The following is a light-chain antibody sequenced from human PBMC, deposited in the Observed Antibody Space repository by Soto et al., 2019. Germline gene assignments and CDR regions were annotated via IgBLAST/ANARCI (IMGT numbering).Light chain of an antibody. CDR3: SSYTSSSTLMV. Sequence: QSALTQPASVSGSPGQSITISCTGTSSDVGAYNFVSWYQQHPGKVPKLMIFDVSSRPSGVSDRFSGSKSGNTASLTISGLQAEDEADYYCSSYTSSSTLMVFGGGTKLTVL. CDR2: DVS. CDR1: SSDVGAYNF. V-gene: IGLV2-14*03. J-gene: IGLJ2*01.